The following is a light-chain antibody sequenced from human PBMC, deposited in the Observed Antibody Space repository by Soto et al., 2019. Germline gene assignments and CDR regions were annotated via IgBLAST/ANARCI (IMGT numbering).Light chain of an antibody. Sequence: IQMTQSPSAVSASVGDRVTITCRASHDISSSLAWYQQKPGKAPKLLIYAASSLQSGVPSRFSGSGSGTDFTLTVSSLQPEDFATYYCLQDYNYPQTFGQGTRLEIK. CDR2: AAS. V-gene: IGKV1-6*02. J-gene: IGKJ5*01. CDR1: HDISSS. CDR3: LQDYNYPQT.